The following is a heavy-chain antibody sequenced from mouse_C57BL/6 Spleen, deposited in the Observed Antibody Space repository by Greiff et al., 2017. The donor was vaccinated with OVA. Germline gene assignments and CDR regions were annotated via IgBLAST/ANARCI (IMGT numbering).Heavy chain of an antibody. CDR1: GYTFTSYW. CDR2: IYPGSGST. CDR3: ARGRMITTKRYWYFDV. Sequence: QVQLQQPGAELVKPGASVKMSCKASGYTFTSYWITWVKQRPGQGLAWIGDIYPGSGSTTYNEKFKSKATLTVDTSSSTAYRQLSSLTSEDSAVYYCARGRMITTKRYWYFDVWGTGTTVTVSS. D-gene: IGHD2-4*01. J-gene: IGHJ1*03. V-gene: IGHV1-55*01.